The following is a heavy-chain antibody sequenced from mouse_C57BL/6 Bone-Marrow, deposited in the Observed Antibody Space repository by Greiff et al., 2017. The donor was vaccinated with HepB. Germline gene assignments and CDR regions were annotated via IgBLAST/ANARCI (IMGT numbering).Heavy chain of an antibody. J-gene: IGHJ1*03. Sequence: EVKLEESGPGLVKPSQSLSLTCSVTGYSITSGYYWNWIRQFPGNKLEWMGYISYDGSNNYNPSLKNRIPITRDTSKNQFFLKLNSVTTEDTATYYCARPWYFDVWGTGTTVTVSS. CDR3: ARPWYFDV. CDR1: GYSITSGYY. V-gene: IGHV3-6*01. CDR2: ISYDGSN.